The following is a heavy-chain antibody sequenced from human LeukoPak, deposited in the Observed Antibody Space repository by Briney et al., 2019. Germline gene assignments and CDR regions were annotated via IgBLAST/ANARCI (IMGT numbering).Heavy chain of an antibody. Sequence: GESLKISCKGSGYSFTSYWIGWLRQMPGKGLEWVGIVYPGDSDTRYSPSFQGHVTISADKSISTACLQWSSLKASDTAMYYCARRYFTAMADYGMDVWGQGTTVTVSS. D-gene: IGHD5-18*01. J-gene: IGHJ6*02. CDR3: ARRYFTAMADYGMDV. V-gene: IGHV5-51*01. CDR1: GYSFTSYW. CDR2: VYPGDSDT.